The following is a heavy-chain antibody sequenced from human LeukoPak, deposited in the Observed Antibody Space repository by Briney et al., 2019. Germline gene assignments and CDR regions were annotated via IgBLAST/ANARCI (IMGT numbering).Heavy chain of an antibody. CDR2: IYSDGTT. V-gene: IGHV4-59*01. CDR1: GASTTSYY. Sequence: PSETLPLTCSVSGASTTSYYWNWIRQAPGKGLEWIGYIYSDGTTSYSPSLRSRVTIPIDTSRNQFSLKLSSVTAADAAVYYCARDTRSYDTSGYYYFDYWGQGALVTVSS. D-gene: IGHD3-22*01. CDR3: ARDTRSYDTSGYYYFDY. J-gene: IGHJ4*02.